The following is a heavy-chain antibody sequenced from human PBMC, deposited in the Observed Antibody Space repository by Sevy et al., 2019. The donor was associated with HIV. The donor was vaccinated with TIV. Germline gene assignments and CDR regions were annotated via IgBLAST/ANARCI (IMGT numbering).Heavy chain of an antibody. V-gene: IGHV3-30*02. Sequence: GESLKISCAASGFTFSRFGMHWVRQAPGKGLEWVAFIQYDGSTEYNADSVKGRFTISRDHSKNTLYLQMNSLTAEETAVYYCAKDKGFLGWNSDYWGQGTLVTVSS. J-gene: IGHJ4*02. CDR1: GFTFSRFG. CDR3: AKDKGFLGWNSDY. CDR2: IQYDGSTE. D-gene: IGHD6-19*01.